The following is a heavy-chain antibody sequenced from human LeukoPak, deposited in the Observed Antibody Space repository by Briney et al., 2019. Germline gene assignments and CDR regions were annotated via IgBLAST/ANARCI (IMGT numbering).Heavy chain of an antibody. V-gene: IGHV1-69*01. D-gene: IGHD5-24*01. J-gene: IGHJ4*02. CDR2: IIPIFGTA. Sequence: SVKVSCNASGGTFSSYAISWVRQAPGQGLEWMGGIIPIFGTANYAQKFQGRVTITADESTSTAYMELSSLRSEDTAVYYCASRDGYNDYYFDYWGQGTLVTVSS. CDR1: GGTFSSYA. CDR3: ASRDGYNDYYFDY.